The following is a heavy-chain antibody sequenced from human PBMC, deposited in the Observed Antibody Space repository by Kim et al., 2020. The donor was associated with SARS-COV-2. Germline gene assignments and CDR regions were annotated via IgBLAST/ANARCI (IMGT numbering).Heavy chain of an antibody. J-gene: IGHJ4*01. CDR1: GFTFSGSA. D-gene: IGHD3-22*01. CDR3: IRYYYDSSVSGVY. V-gene: IGHV3-73*01. Sequence: GGSLRLSCAASGFTFSGSAMHWVRQASGKGLEWVGRIRSKANSYATAYAASVKGRFTISRDDSKNTAYLQMNSLKTEDTAVYYCIRYYYDSSVSGVYWGQGTLDTVSS. CDR2: IRSKANSYAT.